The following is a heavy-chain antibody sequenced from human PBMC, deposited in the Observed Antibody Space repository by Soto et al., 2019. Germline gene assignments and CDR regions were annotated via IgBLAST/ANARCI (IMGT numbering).Heavy chain of an antibody. J-gene: IGHJ6*02. CDR2: IYPGDSDI. CDR3: ARLPPAYYYDSSGNYGMDV. V-gene: IGHV5-51*01. CDR1: GYNFNRYW. D-gene: IGHD3-22*01. Sequence: LGQSLKISCKGSGYNFNRYWIGWVRQMPGKGLEWMGVIYPGDSDIRYSPSLQGQVTISADKSISTAYLQWSSLKASDTAMYYCARLPPAYYYDSSGNYGMDVWGQGSTVTVSS.